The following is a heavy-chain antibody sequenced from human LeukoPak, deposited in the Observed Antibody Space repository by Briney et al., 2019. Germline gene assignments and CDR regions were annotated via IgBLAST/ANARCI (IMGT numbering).Heavy chain of an antibody. CDR1: GFTFSTYG. Sequence: GGSLRLSXAASGFTFSTYGMHWVRQAPGKGLEWVAFLRYDGSNKYYADSVKGRFTISRDNSKKTLYLQMNSLRAEDTAVYYCAKEKAGTDAFDIWGQGTMVTVSS. V-gene: IGHV3-30*02. CDR2: LRYDGSNK. J-gene: IGHJ3*02. D-gene: IGHD6-19*01. CDR3: AKEKAGTDAFDI.